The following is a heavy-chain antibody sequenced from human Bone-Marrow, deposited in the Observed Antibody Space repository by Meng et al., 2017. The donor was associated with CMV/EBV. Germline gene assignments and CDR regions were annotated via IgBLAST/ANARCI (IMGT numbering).Heavy chain of an antibody. J-gene: IGHJ4*02. CDR2: ISGSGGST. D-gene: IGHD3-22*01. Sequence: GGSLRLSCAASGFTFSDYYMSWVRQAPGKGLEWVSAISGSGGSTYYADSVKGRFTISRDNSKNTLYLQMNSLRAEDTAVYYCAKRRDYYDSSGYSYWGQGTLVTVSS. CDR1: GFTFSDYY. CDR3: AKRRDYYDSSGYSY. V-gene: IGHV3-23*01.